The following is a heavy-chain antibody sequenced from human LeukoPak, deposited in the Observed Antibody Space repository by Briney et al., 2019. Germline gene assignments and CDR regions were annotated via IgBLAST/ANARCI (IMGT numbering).Heavy chain of an antibody. D-gene: IGHD3-10*01. CDR2: IIPIFGTA. J-gene: IGHJ6*04. CDR3: ARGGYYGSGSYPFYYYGMDV. Sequence: SSVKVSCKASGGTFISYAISWVRQAPGQGLEWMGGIIPIFGTANYAQKFQGRVTITADKSTSTAYMELSSLRSEDTAVYYCARGGYYGSGSYPFYYYGMDVWGKGTTVTVSS. CDR1: GGTFISYA. V-gene: IGHV1-69*06.